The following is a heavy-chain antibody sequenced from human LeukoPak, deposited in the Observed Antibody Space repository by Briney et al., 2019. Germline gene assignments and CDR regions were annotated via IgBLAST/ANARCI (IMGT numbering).Heavy chain of an antibody. J-gene: IGHJ5*02. Sequence: PSETLSLTCAVYGGSFSGYYWSWIRQPPGKGLEGIGEINHSGSTNYNPSLKSRVTISVDTSKNQFSLKLSSVTAADTAVDYCARGRLRVTIFGPYNWFDPWGQGTLVTVSS. CDR3: ARGRLRVTIFGPYNWFDP. CDR2: INHSGST. D-gene: IGHD3-3*01. CDR1: GGSFSGYY. V-gene: IGHV4-34*01.